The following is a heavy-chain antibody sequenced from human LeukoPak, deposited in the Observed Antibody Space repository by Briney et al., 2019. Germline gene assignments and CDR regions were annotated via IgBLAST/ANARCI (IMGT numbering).Heavy chain of an antibody. J-gene: IGHJ4*02. Sequence: SQTLSLTCTVSGGSVTSGNYYWNWIRQPAGKGLEWIGRIYTNGGASYNPSLKSRVTISIDASKNQFSLKLSSVTAADTAVYYCAKVLLGSSWYLLFDYWGQGTLVTVSS. V-gene: IGHV4-61*02. CDR1: GGSVTSGNYY. CDR3: AKVLLGSSWYLLFDY. D-gene: IGHD6-13*01. CDR2: IYTNGGA.